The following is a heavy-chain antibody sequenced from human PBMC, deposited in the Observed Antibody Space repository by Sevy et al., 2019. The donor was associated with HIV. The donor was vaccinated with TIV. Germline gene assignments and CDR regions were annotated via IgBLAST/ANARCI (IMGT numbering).Heavy chain of an antibody. CDR2: ISYDGSNK. CDR3: AKGYSSGLLDYFDY. D-gene: IGHD6-19*01. Sequence: GGSLRLSCAASGFTFSSYGMHWVRQAPGKGLEWVAVISYDGSNKYYADSVKGRFTISRDNSKNTLYLQMNSLRAEDTAVYYCAKGYSSGLLDYFDYWGQGTLVTVSS. J-gene: IGHJ4*02. V-gene: IGHV3-30*18. CDR1: GFTFSSYG.